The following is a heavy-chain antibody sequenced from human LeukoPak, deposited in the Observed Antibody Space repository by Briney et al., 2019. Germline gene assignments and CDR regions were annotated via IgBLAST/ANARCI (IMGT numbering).Heavy chain of an antibody. J-gene: IGHJ4*02. Sequence: PSETLSLTCAVSDGFIISSNWWSWVRQPPGKGLEWIGEIYHSGSANYNPSLKSRVSISVDKSKNQFSLKLSSVTAADTAVYYCARLGGYPAFDYWGQGTLVTVSS. CDR2: IYHSGSA. D-gene: IGHD3-22*01. V-gene: IGHV4-4*02. CDR3: ARLGGYPAFDY. CDR1: DGFIISSNW.